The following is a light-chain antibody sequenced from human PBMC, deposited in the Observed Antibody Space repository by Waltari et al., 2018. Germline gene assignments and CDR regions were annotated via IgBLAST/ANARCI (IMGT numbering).Light chain of an antibody. J-gene: IGLJ3*02. CDR2: RND. CDR3: ATWDDRPTGRWV. CDR1: QSNAGDNV. Sequence: QSVLTQPPSASGTPGQRVTISCSGSQSNAGDNVVNWYHQVHGTAPKLVIYRNDLRPSGVPDRFTASKSGTSASLAISGLQSEDEGDYYCATWDDRPTGRWVFGGGTRVTVL. V-gene: IGLV1-44*01.